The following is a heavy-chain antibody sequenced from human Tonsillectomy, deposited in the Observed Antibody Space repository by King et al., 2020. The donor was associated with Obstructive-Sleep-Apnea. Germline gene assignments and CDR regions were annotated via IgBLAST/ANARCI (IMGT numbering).Heavy chain of an antibody. J-gene: IGHJ4*02. CDR2: IYHGDSDT. V-gene: IGHV5-51*01. CDR3: AGRVGGTYRTFDY. CDR1: GYSFTTYW. Sequence: VQLVDSGAEVKKPGEALKISCKGAGYSFTTYWIGWVRKMPGKGLEWRGIIYHGDSDTRYSPSFQGQVTISADKSLSTAYLQWSGRKASDTAMNYCAGRVGGTYRTFDYWGQGTLVTVSS. D-gene: IGHD1-26*01.